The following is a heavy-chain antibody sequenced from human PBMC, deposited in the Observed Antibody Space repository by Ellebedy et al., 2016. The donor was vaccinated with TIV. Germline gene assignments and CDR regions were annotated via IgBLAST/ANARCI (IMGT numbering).Heavy chain of an antibody. Sequence: AASVKVSCKASGYAFSGYDMHWVRQAPGQGLAWMGLSNTDTGNPTYAQDFTGRFVFSLDTSVSTAYLEISSLKAEDTAMYFCVWDRRGAGPSQFALDFWGQGTLVTVSS. CDR3: VWDRRGAGPSQFALDF. D-gene: IGHD3-10*01. CDR1: GYAFSGYD. V-gene: IGHV7-4-1*02. J-gene: IGHJ4*02. CDR2: SNTDTGNP.